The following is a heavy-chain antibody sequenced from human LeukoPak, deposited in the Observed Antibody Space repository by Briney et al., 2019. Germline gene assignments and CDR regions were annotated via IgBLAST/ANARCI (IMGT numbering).Heavy chain of an antibody. J-gene: IGHJ4*02. Sequence: GGSLRLSCAASGFTFSRFAMSWVRQAPGKGLEWVSTFSGSGDYAYYADSVKGRFTISRDNSKNTLFLQMNSLRAEDTAVYYCAKDSRPIDYWGQGAPVTVSS. CDR2: FSGSGDYA. CDR3: AKDSRPIDY. V-gene: IGHV3-23*01. D-gene: IGHD6-6*01. CDR1: GFTFSRFA.